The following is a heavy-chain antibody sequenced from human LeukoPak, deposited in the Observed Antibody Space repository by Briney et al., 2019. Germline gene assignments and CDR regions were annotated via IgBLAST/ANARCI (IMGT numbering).Heavy chain of an antibody. CDR2: IYYSGST. J-gene: IGHJ4*02. Sequence: SETLSLTCTVSGGSISGSSYYWGWIRQPPGKGLEWIGSIYYSGSTYYNPSLKSRVTISVDTSKNQFSLKLSSVTAADTAVYYCARGYYYDSSGYSDYWGQGTLVTVSS. D-gene: IGHD3-22*01. CDR1: GGSISGSSYY. CDR3: ARGYYYDSSGYSDY. V-gene: IGHV4-39*07.